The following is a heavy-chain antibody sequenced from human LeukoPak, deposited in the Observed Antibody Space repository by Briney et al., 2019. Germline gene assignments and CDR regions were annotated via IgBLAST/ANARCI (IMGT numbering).Heavy chain of an antibody. CDR3: ARHRPLYWFGGRSAFDI. Sequence: SETLSLTCTVSGGSISSYHWSWIRQPPGKGLEWIGYIYYSGSTNYNPSLKSRVIISVDTSKNQFSLKLNSVTAADTAVYYCARHRPLYWFGGRSAFDIWGQGTMVTVSS. V-gene: IGHV4-59*08. D-gene: IGHD3-10*01. CDR2: IYYSGST. CDR1: GGSISSYH. J-gene: IGHJ3*02.